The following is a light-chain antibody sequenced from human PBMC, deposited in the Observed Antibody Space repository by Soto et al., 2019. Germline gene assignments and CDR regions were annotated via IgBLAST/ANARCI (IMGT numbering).Light chain of an antibody. Sequence: DIQMTQSPSSLSGSVGDRVTITCRASPTLSIRLAWCQQKPAEASKHLIYKSSTLKSGVPSRFSGSGSGTEFTLTLSSLQPDDSATYYCQHYNSYPLTFGGGTKVDNK. J-gene: IGKJ4*01. V-gene: IGKV1-5*03. CDR2: KSS. CDR3: QHYNSYPLT. CDR1: PTLSIR.